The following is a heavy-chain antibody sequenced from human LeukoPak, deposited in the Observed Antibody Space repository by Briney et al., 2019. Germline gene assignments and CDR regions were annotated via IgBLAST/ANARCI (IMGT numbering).Heavy chain of an antibody. CDR2: TSDSGGST. CDR1: GFTFSIYA. J-gene: IGHJ3*02. CDR3: AKFRLYQLGWVGEPPGAAFDI. V-gene: IGHV3-23*01. Sequence: GGSLRLSCAASGFTFSIYAMSWVRQAPGKGLVWVSATSDSGGSTFYSDSARGRVTISRDNSKNTLYLQMDSLRAQDTAVYFWAKFRLYQLGWVGEPPGAAFDIWGQGTMVTVSS. D-gene: IGHD3-10*01.